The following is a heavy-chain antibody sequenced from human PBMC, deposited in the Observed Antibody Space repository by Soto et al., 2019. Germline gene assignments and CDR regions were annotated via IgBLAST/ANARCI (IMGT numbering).Heavy chain of an antibody. D-gene: IGHD3-16*01. Sequence: GGSLRLSCAASGFTVSSNYMSWVRQAPGKGLEWVSVIYSGGSTYYADSVKGRFTISRHNSKNTLYLQMNSLRAEDTAVYYCARDSQRKGERDAFDIWGQGTMVTVSS. V-gene: IGHV3-53*04. CDR3: ARDSQRKGERDAFDI. CDR1: GFTVSSNY. J-gene: IGHJ3*02. CDR2: IYSGGST.